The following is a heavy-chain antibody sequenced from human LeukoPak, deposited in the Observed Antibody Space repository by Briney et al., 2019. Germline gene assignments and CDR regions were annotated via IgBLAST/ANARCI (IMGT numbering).Heavy chain of an antibody. CDR1: GTSFSNDY. Sequence: SETLSLTCTVPGTSFSNDYWSWVRQAPGKGLEWIGYIYHNGRTSYSPSLKSRITMSIDTSQKKFSLNVIAVTAADTAVYYCARASEGIGYFDTWGRGSLVTVSS. CDR2: IYHNGRT. CDR3: ARASEGIGYFDT. J-gene: IGHJ4*02. V-gene: IGHV4-59*01. D-gene: IGHD3-3*01.